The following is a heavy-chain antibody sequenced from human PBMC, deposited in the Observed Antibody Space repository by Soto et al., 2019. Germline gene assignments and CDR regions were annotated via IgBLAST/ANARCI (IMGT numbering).Heavy chain of an antibody. J-gene: IGHJ4*02. CDR1: GASISSSNW. D-gene: IGHD3-9*01. CDR2: IHHSGST. V-gene: IGHV4-4*02. Sequence: QVQLQESGPGLVKPSGTLSLTCAVSGASISSSNWWSWVRQPPGKGLEWIGEIHHSGSTNYSPSLKSRVTISADKSKNQFSLKLTSVTAADTAVYYCARGGIYDILTGYGDWGQGTLVIVSS. CDR3: ARGGIYDILTGYGD.